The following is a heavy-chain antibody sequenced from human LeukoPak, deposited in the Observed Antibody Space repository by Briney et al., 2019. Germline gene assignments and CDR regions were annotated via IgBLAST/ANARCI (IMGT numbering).Heavy chain of an antibody. CDR2: ISSSGSTI. V-gene: IGHV3-11*01. Sequence: RQAPGKGLEWVSYISSSGSTIYYADSVKGRFTISRDNAKNSLYLQMNSLKAEDTAVYYCARADSSGYYPTVFDYWGQGTLXT. CDR3: ARADSSGYYPTVFDY. D-gene: IGHD3-22*01. J-gene: IGHJ4*02.